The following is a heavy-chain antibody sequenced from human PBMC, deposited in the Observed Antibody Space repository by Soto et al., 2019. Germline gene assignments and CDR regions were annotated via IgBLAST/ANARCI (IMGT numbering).Heavy chain of an antibody. Sequence: ASVKVSCQASGYTFTSYDINWVRQATGQGLEWMGWMNPNSGNTGYAQKFQGRVTMTRNTSISTAYMELSSLRSEDTAVYYCARALSGATITFCYCYYYLDDWGQGPPVTVSS. J-gene: IGHJ6*03. CDR1: GYTFTSYD. D-gene: IGHD5-12*01. CDR3: ARALSGATITFCYCYYYLDD. CDR2: MNPNSGNT. V-gene: IGHV1-8*01.